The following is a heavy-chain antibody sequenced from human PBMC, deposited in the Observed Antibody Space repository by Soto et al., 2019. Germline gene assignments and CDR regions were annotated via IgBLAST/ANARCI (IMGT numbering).Heavy chain of an antibody. V-gene: IGHV4-59*01. CDR3: ARDITGTSLAFDL. J-gene: IGHJ3*01. D-gene: IGHD1-7*01. Sequence: ASETLSLTCTVSGGSISRYYWSWIRQPPGKGLEWIGYIYYSETTNYNPSLKSRVTISVDTSQNQFSLKLRSVTAADTAVYYCARDITGTSLAFDLWGQGTLVTVSS. CDR2: IYYSETT. CDR1: GGSISRYY.